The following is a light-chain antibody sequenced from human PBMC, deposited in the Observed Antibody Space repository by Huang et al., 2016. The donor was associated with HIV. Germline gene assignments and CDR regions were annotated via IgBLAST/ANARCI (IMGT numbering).Light chain of an antibody. CDR3: QQYWSTPPAT. CDR2: AAS. J-gene: IGKJ1*01. CDR1: QGISNS. V-gene: IGKV1-NL1*01. Sequence: DIQMTQSPSSLPASVGDRVTITCRASQGISNSLAGYQQKPGKAPKSLLYAASKWESGGPSRFSGSASGTDYTLTISSLQPEDFATYYCQQYWSTPPATFGQGTKVEIK.